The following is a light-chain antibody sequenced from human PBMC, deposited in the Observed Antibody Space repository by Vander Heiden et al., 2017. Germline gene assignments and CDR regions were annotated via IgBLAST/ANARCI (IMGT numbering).Light chain of an antibody. J-gene: IGKJ1*01. CDR3: QQYGSSPQT. Sequence: EIVLTQSPGTLFLSPGERATLSCRASKSVSSNYLAWYQQKPGQAPRLLIYGASSRATSIPDRFSGSGYGTDFTLNISRLEPEDFAVYYCQQYGSSPQTFGQGTKVEIK. V-gene: IGKV3-20*01. CDR1: KSVSSNY. CDR2: GAS.